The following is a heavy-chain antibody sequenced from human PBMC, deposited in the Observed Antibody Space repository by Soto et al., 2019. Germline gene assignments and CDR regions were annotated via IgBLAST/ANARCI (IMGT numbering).Heavy chain of an antibody. J-gene: IGHJ6*02. D-gene: IGHD3-3*01. CDR3: ARDHPHYDFWSWSYYYYGMDV. CDR2: ISAYNGST. CDR1: GYTFTSYG. Sequence: ASVKVSFKASGYTFTSYGISWVRQAPGQGLEWMGWISAYNGSTNYAQKLQGRVTMTTDTSTSTAYMELRSLRSDDTAVYYCARDHPHYDFWSWSYYYYGMDVWGQGTTVTVSS. V-gene: IGHV1-18*04.